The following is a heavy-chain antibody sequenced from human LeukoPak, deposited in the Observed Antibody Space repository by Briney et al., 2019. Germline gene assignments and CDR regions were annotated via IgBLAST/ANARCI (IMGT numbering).Heavy chain of an antibody. CDR2: IYYSGST. D-gene: IGHD4-17*01. CDR3: ARERAVTTYYYFDY. V-gene: IGHV4-59*01. J-gene: IGHJ4*02. CDR1: GGSISSYY. Sequence: KASETLSLTCTVSGGSISSYYWSWIRQPPGKGLEWIGYIYYSGSTNYNPSLKSRVTISVDTSKNQFSLKPSSVTAADTAVYYCARERAVTTYYYFDYWGQGTLVTVSS.